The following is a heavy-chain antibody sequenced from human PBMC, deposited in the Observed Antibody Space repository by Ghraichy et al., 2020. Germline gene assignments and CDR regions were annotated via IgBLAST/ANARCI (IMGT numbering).Heavy chain of an antibody. CDR3: ARAFMGNSDIALDL. CDR1: GGSISPYY. Sequence: SETLSLTCTVSGGSISPYYWSWIRQPPGKGLEWIGYINYSGSTNYNPSLKSRVTISVDTSKDQFSLKLSSVTAADTAVYYCARAFMGNSDIALDLWGRGTLVTVSS. CDR2: INYSGST. V-gene: IGHV4-59*01. J-gene: IGHJ2*01. D-gene: IGHD4-23*01.